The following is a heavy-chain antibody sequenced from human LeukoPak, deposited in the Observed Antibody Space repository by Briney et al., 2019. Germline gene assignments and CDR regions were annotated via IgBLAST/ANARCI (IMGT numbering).Heavy chain of an antibody. V-gene: IGHV3-30*03. D-gene: IGHD1-26*01. CDR2: ISYDGSNK. CDR1: GFTLSSYG. J-gene: IGHJ6*02. CDR3: AIIVGATDDGMDV. Sequence: PGGSLRLSCAASGFTLSSYGMHWVRQAPGKGLEWVVVISYDGSNKYYPDSVKGRFTISRDNSKNTLYLQMNSLRAEDTAVYYCAIIVGATDDGMDVWGQGTTVTVSS.